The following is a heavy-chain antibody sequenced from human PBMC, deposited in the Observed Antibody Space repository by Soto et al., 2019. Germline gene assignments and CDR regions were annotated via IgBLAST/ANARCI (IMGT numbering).Heavy chain of an antibody. CDR3: ARGHYDFYYYYMDV. CDR2: IYYSGST. J-gene: IGHJ6*03. Sequence: ETLSLTCTVSGGSISSYYWSWIRQPPGKGLEWIGYIYYSGSTYYADSVKGRFTISRHNCKNTLYLQMNSLRAEDTAVYYCARGHYDFYYYYMDVWGKGTTVTVSS. D-gene: IGHD3-3*01. V-gene: IGHV3-53*04. CDR1: GGSISSYY.